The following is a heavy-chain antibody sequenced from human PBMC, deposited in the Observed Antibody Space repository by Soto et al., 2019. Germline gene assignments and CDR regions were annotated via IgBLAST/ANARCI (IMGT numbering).Heavy chain of an antibody. Sequence: EVQLVESGGGLVQPGGSLKLSCAASGFIFSGSAMHWVRQASGKGLEWVGRIRTKANNYATAYAASVKGRFTIFRDDSKNTAYLQMNSLKSEDTAVYYCTEITKGNDAFDIWGQGTMVTVSS. V-gene: IGHV3-73*02. CDR1: GFIFSGSA. CDR2: IRTKANNYAT. CDR3: TEITKGNDAFDI. J-gene: IGHJ3*02. D-gene: IGHD1-20*01.